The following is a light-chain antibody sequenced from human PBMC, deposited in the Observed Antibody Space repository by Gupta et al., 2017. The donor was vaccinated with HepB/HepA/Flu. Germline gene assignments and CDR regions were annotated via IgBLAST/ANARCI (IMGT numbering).Light chain of an antibody. Sequence: IQLPPSPSSLSASVGDRVTITCRASQNINNYLNWYQQKPGKAPKLLIYAASSLHSGVPSRFSGSGSGTDFTLTISSLQPEDFATYYCQQSYSPLCSFGQGTEVEIK. CDR2: AAS. CDR1: QNINNY. J-gene: IGKJ2*04. V-gene: IGKV1-39*01. CDR3: QQSYSPLCS.